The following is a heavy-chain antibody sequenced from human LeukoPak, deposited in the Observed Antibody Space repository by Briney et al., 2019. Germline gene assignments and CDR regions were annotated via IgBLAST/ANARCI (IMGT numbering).Heavy chain of an antibody. CDR3: SIKPGIAGAGVDY. CDR1: GYSFSSYG. Sequence: ASVKVSCKASGYSFSSYGISWVRQAPGQGLEWMGWISAYNDNTNYAQKLQGRVTMTTDTSTSTAYMELRSLRSDATAAFYFSIKPGIAGAGVDYWGQGTLVTVSS. V-gene: IGHV1-18*01. CDR2: ISAYNDNT. D-gene: IGHD6-13*01. J-gene: IGHJ4*02.